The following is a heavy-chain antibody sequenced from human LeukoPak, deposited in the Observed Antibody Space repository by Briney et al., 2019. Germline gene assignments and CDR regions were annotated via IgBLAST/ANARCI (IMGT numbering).Heavy chain of an antibody. CDR1: GFTFSSNA. CDR3: AKDWGYASGTYLDS. D-gene: IGHD3-16*01. Sequence: GGSLRLSCAASGFTFSSNAMHWVRQAPGKGLEWAAVISRDGSDKYYPDSVKGRFTISRDNSKNTLFLQMNSLRTEDTAVYYCAKDWGYASGTYLDSWGQGTLVTVSS. J-gene: IGHJ4*02. V-gene: IGHV3-30*18. CDR2: ISRDGSDK.